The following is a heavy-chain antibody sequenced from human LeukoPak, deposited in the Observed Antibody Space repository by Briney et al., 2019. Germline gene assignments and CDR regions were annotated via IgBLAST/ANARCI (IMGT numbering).Heavy chain of an antibody. CDR2: IYSGGST. Sequence: RPGGSLRLSCAASGFSVSSNYINWVRQAPGKGLEWVSVIYSGGSTSYADSVKGRFTVSRDNSKNTLYLQMNSLRADDTAVYYCARLTTVTKDYWGQGTLVTVSS. V-gene: IGHV3-66*01. D-gene: IGHD4-17*01. J-gene: IGHJ4*02. CDR3: ARLTTVTKDY. CDR1: GFSVSSNY.